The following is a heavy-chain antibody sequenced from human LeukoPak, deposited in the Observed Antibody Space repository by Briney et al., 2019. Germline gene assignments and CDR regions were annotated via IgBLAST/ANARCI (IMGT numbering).Heavy chain of an antibody. J-gene: IGHJ6*03. V-gene: IGHV4-59*01. CDR3: ARAVQLERPPPLIGYYYMDV. D-gene: IGHD1-1*01. CDR2: IYYSGST. Sequence: PSETLSLTCTVSGGSISSYYWNWIRQPPGKGLEWIGYIYYSGSTNYNPSLKSRVTISVDMSKNQFSLKLRSVTAADTAVYYCARAVQLERPPPLIGYYYMDVWGKGTTVTVSS. CDR1: GGSISSYY.